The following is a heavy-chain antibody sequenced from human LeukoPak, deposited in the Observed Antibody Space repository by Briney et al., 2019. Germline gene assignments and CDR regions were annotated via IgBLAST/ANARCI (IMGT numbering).Heavy chain of an antibody. CDR2: ISYDGSNK. CDR1: GFTFSSYA. V-gene: IGHV3-30-3*01. J-gene: IGHJ4*02. CDR3: ARGGQALDY. D-gene: IGHD1-26*01. Sequence: TGGSLRLSCAASGFTFSSYAMHWVRQAPGKGLEWVAVISYDGSNKYYADSVKGRFTISRDNSKNTLYLQMNSLRAEDTAVYYCARGGQALDYWGQGTLVTVSS.